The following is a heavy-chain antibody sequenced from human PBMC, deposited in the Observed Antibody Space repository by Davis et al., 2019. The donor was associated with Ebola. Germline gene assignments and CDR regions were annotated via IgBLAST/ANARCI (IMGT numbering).Heavy chain of an antibody. CDR3: ARDQYTYGQADHPFDF. J-gene: IGHJ4*02. CDR1: GFTFSSFA. Sequence: GGSLRLSCAASGFTFSSFALHWVRQAPGKGLEWVAVISFHGSDKYYEDSVKGRFTISRDDSQNTLYLQMNSLRADDTAVYYCARDQYTYGQADHPFDFWGQGTLTTVSS. V-gene: IGHV3-30*04. CDR2: ISFHGSDK. D-gene: IGHD5-18*01.